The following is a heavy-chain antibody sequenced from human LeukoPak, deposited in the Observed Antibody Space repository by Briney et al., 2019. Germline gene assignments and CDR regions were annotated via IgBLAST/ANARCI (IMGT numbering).Heavy chain of an antibody. CDR3: ARQVDSRTIFDS. J-gene: IGHJ4*02. CDR1: GFTFSSYA. V-gene: IGHV3-23*01. D-gene: IGHD1-1*01. Sequence: GGSLRLSCAASGFTFSSYAMSWVRQAPGKGLEWVSAISGSGGSTYYADSVKGRFTISRDNSKNTLYLQMNSLRAEDTAVYYCARQVDSRTIFDSWGQGILVTVSS. CDR2: ISGSGGST.